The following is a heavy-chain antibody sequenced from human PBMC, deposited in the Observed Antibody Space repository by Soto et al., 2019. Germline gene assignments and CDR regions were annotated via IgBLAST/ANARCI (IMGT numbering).Heavy chain of an antibody. Sequence: SETLSLTCTVSGGPFSSGGYYWSWIRQEPGKGLEWIGYIYQNGDTSYNPSLKSRVTISADTSKTQFSLELSSVTAADTAVYYCARGDSTVSSVFDYWGQGMLVTVSS. J-gene: IGHJ4*02. V-gene: IGHV4-31*03. CDR2: IYQNGDT. D-gene: IGHD4-17*01. CDR3: ARGDSTVSSVFDY. CDR1: GGPFSSGGYY.